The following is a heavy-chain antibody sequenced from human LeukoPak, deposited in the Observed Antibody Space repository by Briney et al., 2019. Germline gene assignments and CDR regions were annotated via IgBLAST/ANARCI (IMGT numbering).Heavy chain of an antibody. J-gene: IGHJ3*02. Sequence: ASVKVSCKASGYTFTDYYIHLVRQAPGQGLEWMGLINPNNGDTDYAQKFQGRVTMTRDTSISTAYLDLRRLTSDDTAVYYCARGFEVTTSYAFDIWGQGTMVTVSS. CDR3: ARGFEVTTSYAFDI. V-gene: IGHV1-2*02. CDR1: GYTFTDYY. D-gene: IGHD4-17*01. CDR2: INPNNGDT.